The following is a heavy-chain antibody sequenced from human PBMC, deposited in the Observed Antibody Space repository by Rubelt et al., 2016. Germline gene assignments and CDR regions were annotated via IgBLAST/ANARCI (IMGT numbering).Heavy chain of an antibody. D-gene: IGHD5-18*01. Sequence: YYADSVKGRFTISRDNAKNSLYLQMNSLRAEDTAVYYCARGSVYSYGPSLVDPWGQGTLVTVSS. J-gene: IGHJ5*02. CDR3: ARGSVYSYGPSLVDP. V-gene: IGHV3-21*04.